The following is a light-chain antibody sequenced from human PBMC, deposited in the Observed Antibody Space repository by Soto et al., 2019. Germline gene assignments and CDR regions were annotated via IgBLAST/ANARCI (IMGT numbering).Light chain of an antibody. Sequence: EIVLTQSPATLSSFPGDRVTLSCRASQYINTRLAWYQQKPGQAPRLLMHGASTRATGIPARFSGSGSGTEFTLTISSLQSEDFAVYFCQQYTDWPFTFGPGTKVDIK. CDR1: QYINTR. CDR3: QQYTDWPFT. J-gene: IGKJ3*01. CDR2: GAS. V-gene: IGKV3-15*01.